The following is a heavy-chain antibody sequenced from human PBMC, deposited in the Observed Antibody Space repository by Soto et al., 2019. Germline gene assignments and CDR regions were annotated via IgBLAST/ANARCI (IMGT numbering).Heavy chain of an antibody. V-gene: IGHV4-31*03. CDR1: GGSISSGGYY. J-gene: IGHJ4*02. CDR2: IYYSGST. D-gene: IGHD3-3*01. Sequence: QVQLQESGPGLVKPSQTLSLTCTVSGGSISSGGYYWSWIRQHPGKGLEWIGYIYYSGSTYYNPSLQGRSTISVGTFKNQFSLELSSGTAADPAVYYCAGEGNFWSGFVGFGYWGQGTLVTVSS. CDR3: AGEGNFWSGFVGFGY.